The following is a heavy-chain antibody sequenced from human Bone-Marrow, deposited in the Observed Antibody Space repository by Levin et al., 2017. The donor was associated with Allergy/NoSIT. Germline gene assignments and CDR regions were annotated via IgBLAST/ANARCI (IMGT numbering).Heavy chain of an antibody. CDR1: GYTFISYG. CDR2: ISTENAKT. CDR3: ARMEWFYYYYGMEV. Sequence: GESLKISCKASGYTFISYGITWVRQAPGQGLEWMGWISTENAKTKYAQKLQGRVTMTADTSTSTAYMELRSLRSDDTAVYYCARMEWFYYYYGMEVWGQGTTVTVSS. D-gene: IGHD3-3*01. J-gene: IGHJ6*02. V-gene: IGHV1-18*01.